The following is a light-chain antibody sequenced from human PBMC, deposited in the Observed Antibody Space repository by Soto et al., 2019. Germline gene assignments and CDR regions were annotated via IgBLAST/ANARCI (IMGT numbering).Light chain of an antibody. J-gene: IGLJ3*02. V-gene: IGLV1-47*02. CDR1: SSNIGPNY. Sequence: QSVMTQPPSVSAAPGQRVTISCSGSSSNIGPNYVYWFQQFPGTAPKLLIYNDDQRPSGVPDRFSGSKSGTSASLGISGLRSEDEADYYCAAWDDSLTGRVFGGGTKLTVL. CDR3: AAWDDSLTGRV. CDR2: NDD.